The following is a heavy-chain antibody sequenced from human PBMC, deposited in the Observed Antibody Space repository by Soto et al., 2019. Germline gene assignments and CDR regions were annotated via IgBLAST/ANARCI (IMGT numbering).Heavy chain of an antibody. J-gene: IGHJ6*02. CDR3: ARDFALTSYSTRMDGMDV. D-gene: IGHD2-8*01. CDR1: GGTFSSHA. Sequence: QVQLVQSGAEVKKPGSSVKVSCRASGGTFSSHAISWVRQAPGQGLEWMGGFIPILGTANYAQRFQGRVTITADESTSTAYMELSSLRSDDPAVYYCARDFALTSYSTRMDGMDVWGQGTTVTVSS. V-gene: IGHV1-69*01. CDR2: FIPILGTA.